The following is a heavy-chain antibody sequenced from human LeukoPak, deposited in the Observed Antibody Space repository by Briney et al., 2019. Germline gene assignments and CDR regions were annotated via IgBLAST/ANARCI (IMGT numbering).Heavy chain of an antibody. V-gene: IGHV4-4*07. CDR2: IYTSGST. CDR3: ARAGVVVAANQYYYGMDV. Sequence: SETLSLTCTVSGDSISSYYWSWIRQPAGKGLEWIGRIYTSGSTNYNPSLKSRVTMSVDTSKNQFSLKLSSVTAADTAVYYCARAGVVVAANQYYYGMDVWGQGTTVTVSS. J-gene: IGHJ6*02. D-gene: IGHD2-15*01. CDR1: GDSISSYY.